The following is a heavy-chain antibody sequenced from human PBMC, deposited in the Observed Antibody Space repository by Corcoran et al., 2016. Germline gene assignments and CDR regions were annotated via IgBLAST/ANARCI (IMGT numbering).Heavy chain of an antibody. D-gene: IGHD3-10*01. CDR1: GYTFTSYG. J-gene: IGHJ5*02. V-gene: IGHV1-18*01. CDR3: ARGLGFGELLEFGWFDP. Sequence: QVQLVQSGAEVKKPGASVKVSCKASGYTFTSYGINWVRQAPGQGLEWMGWISAYNGNTNYAQKLQGRVTMTTDTSTSTAYMELRSLRSDDTAVYYGARGLGFGELLEFGWFDPWGQGTLVTVSS. CDR2: ISAYNGNT.